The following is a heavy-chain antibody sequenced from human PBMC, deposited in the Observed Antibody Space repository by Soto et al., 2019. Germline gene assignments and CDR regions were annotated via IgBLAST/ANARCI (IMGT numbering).Heavy chain of an antibody. V-gene: IGHV3-74*01. D-gene: IGHD3-22*01. CDR1: GFTFSSYW. CDR3: ARDISGYYGSPTDY. CDR2: INTDGSST. Sequence: GGSLRLSCAASGFTFSSYWMHWVRQAPGKGLVWVSRINTDGSSTNYADSVKGRFTISRDNAKNTLYLQMNSLRAEDTAVYYCARDISGYYGSPTDYWGQGTLVTVSS. J-gene: IGHJ4*02.